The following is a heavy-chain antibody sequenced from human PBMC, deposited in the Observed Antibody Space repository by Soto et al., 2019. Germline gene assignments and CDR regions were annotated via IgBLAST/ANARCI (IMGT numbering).Heavy chain of an antibody. D-gene: IGHD3-10*01. V-gene: IGHV1-18*04. J-gene: IGHJ4*02. CDR2: ISTYHGYA. Sequence: QVQLVQSGAEVKKPGASVKVSCKASGYTFNNYGISWVRQAPGQGLEWMGWISTYHGYANYAQNVQGRVTMTTDTSTTTANMELRSLRPGDTAVYFCARDGSGNFYPVPDYWGQGTLVIVSS. CDR3: ARDGSGNFYPVPDY. CDR1: GYTFNNYG.